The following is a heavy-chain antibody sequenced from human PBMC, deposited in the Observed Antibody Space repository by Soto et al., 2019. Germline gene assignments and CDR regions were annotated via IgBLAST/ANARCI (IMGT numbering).Heavy chain of an antibody. CDR3: AKAASRVYYYYGMDV. CDR2: ISYDGSNK. J-gene: IGHJ6*02. V-gene: IGHV3-30*18. Sequence: GGSLRLSCAASGFTFSSYGMHWVRQAPGKELEWVAVISYDGSNKYYADSVKGRFTISRDNSKNTLYLQMNSLRAEDTAVYYCAKAASRVYYYYGMDVWGQGTTVTVSS. CDR1: GFTFSSYG. D-gene: IGHD2-2*01.